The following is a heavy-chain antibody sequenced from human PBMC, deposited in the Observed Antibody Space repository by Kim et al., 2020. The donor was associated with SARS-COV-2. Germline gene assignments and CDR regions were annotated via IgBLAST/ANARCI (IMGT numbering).Heavy chain of an antibody. D-gene: IGHD3-3*01. J-gene: IGHJ6*02. CDR3: ASSRYYDFWSGYYMIPPLVGMDV. Sequence: SETLSLTCAVYGGSFSGYYWSWIRQPPGKGLEWIGEINHSGSTNYNPSLKSRVTISVDTSKNQFSLKLSSVTAADTAVYYCASSRYYDFWSGYYMIPPLVGMDVWGQGTTVTVSS. CDR2: INHSGST. V-gene: IGHV4-34*01. CDR1: GGSFSGYY.